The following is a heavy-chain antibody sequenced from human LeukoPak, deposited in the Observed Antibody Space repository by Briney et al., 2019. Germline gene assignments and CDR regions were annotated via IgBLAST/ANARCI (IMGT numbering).Heavy chain of an antibody. J-gene: IGHJ4*02. V-gene: IGHV4-39*01. D-gene: IGHD3-10*01. CDR3: ARHRVVFDYVDY. CDR1: GGSSSSYY. Sequence: SETLSLTCTGSGGSSSSYYWAWIRQPPGKGLEWIGSVYYSGSTYSNPSLQSRVTMSADTSKNQFSLRLTSMTAADTAVYYCARHRVVFDYVDYWGQGALVTVSS. CDR2: VYYSGST.